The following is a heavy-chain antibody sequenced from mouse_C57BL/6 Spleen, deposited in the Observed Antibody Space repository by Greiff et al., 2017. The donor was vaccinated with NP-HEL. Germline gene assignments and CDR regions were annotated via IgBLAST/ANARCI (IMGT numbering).Heavy chain of an antibody. D-gene: IGHD1-1*01. J-gene: IGHJ2*01. V-gene: IGHV1-39*01. Sequence: VQLKESGPELVKPGASVKISCKASGYSFNDYNMNWVKPSNGKSLAWIGVLTPNYGTTSYNQKFKGKATLTVDQSSSTAYMQLNSLTSEDSAVYYCARNPFNYGSLGYYFDYRGQGTTLTVSS. CDR1: GYSFNDYN. CDR3: ARNPFNYGSLGYYFDY. CDR2: LTPNYGTT.